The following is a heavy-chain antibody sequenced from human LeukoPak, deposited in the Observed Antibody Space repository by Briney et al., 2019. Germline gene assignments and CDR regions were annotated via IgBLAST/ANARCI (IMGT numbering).Heavy chain of an antibody. J-gene: IGHJ4*02. D-gene: IGHD5-18*01. CDR1: GYTFTSYA. V-gene: IGHV1-18*01. CDR3: ARVSGTAMVKTFDY. CDR2: ISAYNGNT. Sequence: ASVKVSCKASGYTFTSYAISWVREAPGQGLEWMGWISAYNGNTNYAQKLQGRVTMTTDTSTSTAYMELRSLRSDDTAVYYCARVSGTAMVKTFDYWGQGTLVTVSS.